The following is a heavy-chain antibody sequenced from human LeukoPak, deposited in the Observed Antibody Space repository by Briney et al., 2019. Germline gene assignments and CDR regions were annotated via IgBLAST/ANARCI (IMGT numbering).Heavy chain of an antibody. CDR2: IYTSGST. V-gene: IGHV4-61*02. CDR3: AGSMVRGVEFDY. Sequence: PSQTLSLTCTVSGGSISSGSYYWSWIRQPAGKGLEWIVRIYTSGSTNYNPSLKSRVTISIDTSKNQFSLKLRSVTAADTAVYYCAGSMVRGVEFDYWGPGTLVTVSS. CDR1: GGSISSGSYY. D-gene: IGHD3-10*01. J-gene: IGHJ4*02.